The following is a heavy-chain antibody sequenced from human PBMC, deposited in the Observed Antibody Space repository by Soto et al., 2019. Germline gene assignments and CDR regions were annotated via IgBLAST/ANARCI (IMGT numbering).Heavy chain of an antibody. CDR2: IIPIFGTT. J-gene: IGHJ6*02. CDR1: GGSFTYT. Sequence: SVKVSCKASGGSFTYTLSWVRQAPGQGLEWMGGIIPIFGTTNYAQKFQGRVTITADESTKTAYMELSTLRSEDTAVYYCARLHSHGTYGMDVWGQGTTLTVSS. D-gene: IGHD5-18*01. CDR3: ARLHSHGTYGMDV. V-gene: IGHV1-69*13.